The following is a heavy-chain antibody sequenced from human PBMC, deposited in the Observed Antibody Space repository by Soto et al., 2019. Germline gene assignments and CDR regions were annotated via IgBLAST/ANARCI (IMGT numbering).Heavy chain of an antibody. V-gene: IGHV1-18*01. CDR1: GYTFTSYG. D-gene: IGHD2-2*01. CDR3: ASTLLGCSSTSCYWAY. CDR2: ISAYNGNT. Sequence: SVKVSCEASGYTFTSYGISWVRQAPVQGLEWMGWISAYNGNTNYAQKLQGRVTMTTDTSTSTAYMELRSLRSDDTAVYYCASTLLGCSSTSCYWAYWGQGTLVTVSS. J-gene: IGHJ4*02.